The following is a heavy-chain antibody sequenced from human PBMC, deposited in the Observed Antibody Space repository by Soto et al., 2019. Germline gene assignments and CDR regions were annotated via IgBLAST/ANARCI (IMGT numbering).Heavy chain of an antibody. CDR1: GYSFTSYW. Sequence: GESLKISCKGSGYSFTSYWMSWVRQMPGKGLEWMGRIDPSDSYTNYSPSFQDHVAISADKSISTAYLQWSSLKASDTAMYYCASAAAPEDWFDPWGQGTLVTVYS. J-gene: IGHJ5*02. CDR3: ASAAAPEDWFDP. V-gene: IGHV5-10-1*01. D-gene: IGHD2-2*01. CDR2: IDPSDSYT.